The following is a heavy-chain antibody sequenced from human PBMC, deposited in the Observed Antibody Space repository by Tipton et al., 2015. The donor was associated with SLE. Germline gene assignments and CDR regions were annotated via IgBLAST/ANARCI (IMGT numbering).Heavy chain of an antibody. CDR3: AREEGDYYNYAWFDP. CDR2: ISSRGST. CDR1: GGSITSGTYY. Sequence: TLSLTCTVSGGSITSGTYYWTWIRQPAGKGLEWIGHISSRGSTNSNPSLKSRVTILLDTSKNQFSLKLSSVTAADTAVYYCAREEGDYYNYAWFDPWGQGTLVTVSS. J-gene: IGHJ5*02. V-gene: IGHV4-61*09. D-gene: IGHD2-21*02.